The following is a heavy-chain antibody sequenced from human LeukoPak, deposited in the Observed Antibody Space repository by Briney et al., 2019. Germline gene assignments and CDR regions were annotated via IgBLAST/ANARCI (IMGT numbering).Heavy chain of an antibody. J-gene: IGHJ6*03. CDR2: IYTSGST. CDR3: ARDEGLTGTQNYYYYYYMDV. CDR1: GGSISSYY. Sequence: SETLSLTCTVSGGSISSYYWSWIRQPAGKGLEWIGRIYTSGSTNYNPSLKSRVTMSVDTCKNQFSLKLSSVTAADTAVYYCARDEGLTGTQNYYYYYYMDVWGKGTTVTVSS. V-gene: IGHV4-4*07. D-gene: IGHD1-20*01.